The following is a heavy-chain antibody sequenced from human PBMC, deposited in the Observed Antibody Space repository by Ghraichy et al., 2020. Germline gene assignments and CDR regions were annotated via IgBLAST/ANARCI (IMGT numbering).Heavy chain of an antibody. V-gene: IGHV1-46*01. CDR3: ARGQDYGDYVFVSPFDY. Sequence: ASVKVSCKASGYTFTSYYMHWVRQAPGQGLEWMGIINPSGGSTSYAQKFQGRVTMTRDTSTSTVYMELSSLRSEDTAVYYCARGQDYGDYVFVSPFDYWGQGTLVTVSS. D-gene: IGHD4-17*01. CDR2: INPSGGST. J-gene: IGHJ4*02. CDR1: GYTFTSYY.